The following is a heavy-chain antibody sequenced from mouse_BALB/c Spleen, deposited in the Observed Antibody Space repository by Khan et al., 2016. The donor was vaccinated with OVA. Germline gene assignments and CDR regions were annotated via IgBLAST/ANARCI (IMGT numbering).Heavy chain of an antibody. Sequence: VQLQQSGPELVRPGASVKISCKASGYSFTGYFMNWVMQSPGKSLEWIGRINPHIGETFYNPRFKDKATLTVDESSSTAHMELRTLTSEDSAVYFYTRSYRSEFDYWGQGTTLTVSS. CDR1: GYSFTGYF. D-gene: IGHD1-1*01. V-gene: IGHV1-20*01. CDR3: TRSYRSEFDY. J-gene: IGHJ2*01. CDR2: INPHIGET.